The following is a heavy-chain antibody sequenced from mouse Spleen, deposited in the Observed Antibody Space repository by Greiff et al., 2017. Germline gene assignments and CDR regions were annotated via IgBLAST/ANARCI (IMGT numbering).Heavy chain of an antibody. CDR1: GFTFTDYY. Sequence: EVKLMESGGGLVQPGGSLSLSCAASGFTFTDYYMSWVRQPPGKALEWLGFIRNKANGYTTAYIASVKGRFTISRDNSQSILYLQMNALSAEDSATYYCARYLGVGYGGYCSMDYGGQGTSVTVSS. CDR2: IRNKANGYTT. CDR3: ARYLGVGYGGYCSMDY. D-gene: IGHD2-2*01. J-gene: IGHJ4*01. V-gene: IGHV7-3*01.